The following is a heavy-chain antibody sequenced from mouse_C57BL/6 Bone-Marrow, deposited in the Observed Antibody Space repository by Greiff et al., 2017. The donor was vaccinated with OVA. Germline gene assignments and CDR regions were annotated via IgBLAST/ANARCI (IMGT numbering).Heavy chain of an antibody. CDR1: GYTFTSYW. CDR2: IYPGSGST. CDR3: ARDYYGSSPYAIDY. Sequence: QVQLQQPGAELVKPGASVKMSCKASGYTFTSYWINWVKQRPGQGLEWIGDIYPGSGSTNYNEKFKSKATLTVDTSSSTAYMQLSSLTSEYSAVYYCARDYYGSSPYAIDYWCQGTSVTVSS. V-gene: IGHV1-55*01. J-gene: IGHJ4*01. D-gene: IGHD1-1*01.